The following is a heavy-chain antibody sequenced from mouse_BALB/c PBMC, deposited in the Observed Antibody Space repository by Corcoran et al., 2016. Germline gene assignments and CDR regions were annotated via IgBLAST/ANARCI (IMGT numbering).Heavy chain of an antibody. D-gene: IGHD2-14*01. V-gene: IGHV1-7*01. CDR3: ASYRYDVVHAMDY. CDR1: GYTFTSYW. Sequence: QVQLQQSGAELAKPGASVKMSCKASGYTFTSYWMHWVKQRPGQGLEWIGYINPSTGYTEYNQKFKDKATLTADKSSSTANMQLSSLTSEDSAVYYCASYRYDVVHAMDYLGQGTSVTVSS. J-gene: IGHJ4*01. CDR2: INPSTGYT.